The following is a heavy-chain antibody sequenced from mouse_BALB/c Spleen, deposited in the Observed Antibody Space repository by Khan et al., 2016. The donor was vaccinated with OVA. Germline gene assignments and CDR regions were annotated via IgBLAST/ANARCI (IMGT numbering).Heavy chain of an antibody. CDR2: ISSGGST. CDR1: GFTFRIYA. CDR3: ARGYGNFVNPHYAMDY. Sequence: EVELVESGGGLVKPGGTLKLSCAASGFTFRIYAMSWVRQTPEQRLEWVASISSGGSTYYPASVKGRLTISRDNARNILYLQMSSLRYEDTAMYYCARGYGNFVNPHYAMDYWGQGTSVTVSS. J-gene: IGHJ4*01. D-gene: IGHD2-1*01. V-gene: IGHV5-6-5*01.